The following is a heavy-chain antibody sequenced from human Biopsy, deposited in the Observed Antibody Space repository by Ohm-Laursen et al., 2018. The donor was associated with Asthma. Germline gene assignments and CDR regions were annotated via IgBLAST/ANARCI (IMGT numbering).Heavy chain of an antibody. Sequence: SLRLSCAASGFTVSRDHMFWVRQAPGKGLEWVSVIYSGGTSDTADSVRGRFTISRDFYKNTLYLQMDSLRAVDTAVYYCARGDSSGWSHYYFDYWGQGTLVTVSS. D-gene: IGHD6-19*01. CDR3: ARGDSSGWSHYYFDY. CDR2: IYSGGTS. J-gene: IGHJ4*02. CDR1: GFTVSRDH. V-gene: IGHV3-53*01.